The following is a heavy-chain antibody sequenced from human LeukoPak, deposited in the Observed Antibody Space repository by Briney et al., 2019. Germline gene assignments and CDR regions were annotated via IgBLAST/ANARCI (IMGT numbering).Heavy chain of an antibody. CDR2: IRYDGSNK. J-gene: IGHJ3*01. V-gene: IGHV3-30*02. CDR1: GFTFSSYG. D-gene: IGHD3-9*01. Sequence: PGGSLRLSCAASGFTFSSYGMHWVRQAPGKGLEWVAFIRYDGSNKYYADSVKGRFTISRDNSKNTLYLQMSSLITDDTGVYYCTTALNFDILTGLYQPIAAFDVWGQGTLVTVPS. CDR3: TTALNFDILTGLYQPIAAFDV.